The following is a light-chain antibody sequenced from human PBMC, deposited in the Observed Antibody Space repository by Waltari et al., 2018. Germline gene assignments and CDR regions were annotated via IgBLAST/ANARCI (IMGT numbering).Light chain of an antibody. Sequence: QSALTQPASVSGSPGQSITISCTAVNSNVDILHLVSWYQHHPGRNPRLLIYEISQRPSGISNRFSGSKSGNTASLTISGLQPEDEADYVCYSFAGYGIYVFGSGTQVSVL. CDR3: YSFAGYGIYV. J-gene: IGLJ1*01. V-gene: IGLV2-23*02. CDR2: EIS. CDR1: NSNVDILHL.